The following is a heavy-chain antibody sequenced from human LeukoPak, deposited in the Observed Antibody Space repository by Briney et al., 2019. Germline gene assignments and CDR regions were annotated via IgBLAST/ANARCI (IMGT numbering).Heavy chain of an antibody. CDR3: ASHYYGSGKLEN. J-gene: IGHJ4*02. D-gene: IGHD3-10*01. V-gene: IGHV3-21*01. CDR1: GFTFDDYA. Sequence: KAGGSLRLSCAASGFTFDDYAMHWVRQAPGKGLEWVSSISSSSSHIYYADSVGGRFTISRDNTKNSLYLQMNSLRDEDTAVYYCASHYYGSGKLENWGQGTLVTVSS. CDR2: ISSSSSHI.